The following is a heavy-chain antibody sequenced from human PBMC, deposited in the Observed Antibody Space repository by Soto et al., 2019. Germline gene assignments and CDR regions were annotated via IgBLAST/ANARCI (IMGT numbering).Heavy chain of an antibody. Sequence: EVQLLESGGGLVQPGGSLRLSCAASGFTFSSYAMSWVRQAPGKGLEWVSAISGSGGSTYYADSVKGRFTISRDNSKNARYLQMNSLRAEDTAVYYCASHLFPPVELAFDIWGQGTMVTVSS. CDR1: GFTFSSYA. CDR2: ISGSGGST. CDR3: ASHLFPPVELAFDI. V-gene: IGHV3-23*01. J-gene: IGHJ3*02. D-gene: IGHD2-21*01.